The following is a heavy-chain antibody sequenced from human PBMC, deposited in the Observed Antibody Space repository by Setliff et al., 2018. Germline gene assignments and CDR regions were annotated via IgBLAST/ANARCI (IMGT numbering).Heavy chain of an antibody. CDR1: GGSFSGYY. J-gene: IGHJ4*02. CDR3: ARESRYYYDNLGTLDY. Sequence: SETLSLTCAVYGGSFSGYYWSWIRQPPGKRLEWIGEIIHSGSTNYNPSLKSRVSISVDTSKNQFSLKPSSVTAADTAVYYCARESRYYYDNLGTLDYWGQGTLVTVSS. V-gene: IGHV4-34*12. D-gene: IGHD3-22*01. CDR2: IIHSGST.